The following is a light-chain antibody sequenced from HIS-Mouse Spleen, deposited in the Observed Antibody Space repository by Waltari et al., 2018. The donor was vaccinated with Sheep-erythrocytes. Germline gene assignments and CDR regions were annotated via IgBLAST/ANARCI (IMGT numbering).Light chain of an antibody. CDR3: SSYAGSNNFEV. Sequence: QSALTQPPSASGSPGQSVPISCTGTSSDVGGYNYVPWYQQHPGKAPKLMIYEVSKRPSGVPDRFSGSKSGNTASLTVSGLQAEDEADYYCSSYAGSNNFEVFGGGTKLTVL. V-gene: IGLV2-8*01. J-gene: IGLJ3*02. CDR1: SSDVGGYNY. CDR2: EVS.